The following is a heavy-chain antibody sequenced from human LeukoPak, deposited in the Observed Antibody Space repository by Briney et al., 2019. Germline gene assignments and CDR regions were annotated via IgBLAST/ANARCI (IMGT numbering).Heavy chain of an antibody. D-gene: IGHD1-1*01. CDR3: ARDYLFSPGYPVLYFDY. CDR2: INPHSGGT. V-gene: IGHV1-2*02. J-gene: IGHJ4*02. CDR1: GYTFTDYY. Sequence: ASVKVSCKASGYTFTDYYMHWVRQAPGQGLEWMGWINPHSGGTNYAQKFQGRVTLTRDTSLSTAYMELNRLKSDDTPVYFCARDYLFSPGYPVLYFDYWGQGTLVTVSS.